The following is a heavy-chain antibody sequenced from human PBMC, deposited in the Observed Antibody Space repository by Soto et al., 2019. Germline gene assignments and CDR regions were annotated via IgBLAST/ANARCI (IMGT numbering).Heavy chain of an antibody. J-gene: IGHJ4*02. CDR3: AAGEASSRNLAPYYLDF. D-gene: IGHD6-13*01. Sequence: SDTLSLTCTGSGGSMRNYFWTWIRQPPGKGLEWIGYIHYSGTTSFFPSYNPSLRSRVTISEDTSKNQFSLKLLSVTTADTAVYFCAAGEASSRNLAPYYLDFWGQGTLVTVSS. CDR2: IHYSGTT. CDR1: GGSMRNYF. V-gene: IGHV4-59*01.